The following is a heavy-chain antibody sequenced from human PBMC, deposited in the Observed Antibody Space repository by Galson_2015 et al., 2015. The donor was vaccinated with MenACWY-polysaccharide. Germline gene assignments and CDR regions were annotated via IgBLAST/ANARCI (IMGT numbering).Heavy chain of an antibody. CDR3: ARYLRGGYCYMDV. V-gene: IGHV4-39*07. Sequence: YYSGSTYYNPSLKSRVTISVDTSKNQFSLKLSSVTAADTAVYYCARYLRGGYCYMDVWGKGTTVTVSS. CDR2: YYSGST. J-gene: IGHJ6*03. D-gene: IGHD2/OR15-2a*01.